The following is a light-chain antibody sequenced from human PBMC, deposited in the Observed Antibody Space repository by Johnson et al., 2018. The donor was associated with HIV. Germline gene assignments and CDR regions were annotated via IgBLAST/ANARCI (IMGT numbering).Light chain of an antibody. Sequence: QSVLTQPPSVSAAPGREVTISCSGSSSNIGNNYVSWYQQLPGTAPKLLIYENNKRPSGIPDRFSGSKSGTSATLGITGLQTGDEADYYCGTWDSSLSFYVFGTGTKVTVL. V-gene: IGLV1-51*02. J-gene: IGLJ1*01. CDR2: ENN. CDR1: SSNIGNNY. CDR3: GTWDSSLSFYV.